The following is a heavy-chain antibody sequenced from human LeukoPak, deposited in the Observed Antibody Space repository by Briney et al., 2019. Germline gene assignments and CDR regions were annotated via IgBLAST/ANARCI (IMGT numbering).Heavy chain of an antibody. CDR1: GFTFSSYA. V-gene: IGHV3-23*01. D-gene: IGHD4-17*01. CDR2: ISGSGGST. Sequence: GGSLRLSCAASGFTFSSYAMSWVRQAPGKGLEWVSTISGSGGSTYYADSVKGRFTISRDNSKNTLYLQMNSLRAEDTAVYYCAKGDYGDPRDYYYGMDVWGKGTTVTVSS. CDR3: AKGDYGDPRDYYYGMDV. J-gene: IGHJ6*04.